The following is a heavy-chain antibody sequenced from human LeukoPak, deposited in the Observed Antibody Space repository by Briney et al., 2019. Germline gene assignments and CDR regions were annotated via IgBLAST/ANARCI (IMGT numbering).Heavy chain of an antibody. V-gene: IGHV3-30*14. CDR3: VKGYAGSGSYPV. D-gene: IGHD1-26*01. Sequence: PGGSLRLSCATSGFTFSSYAFHWVRQAPGKGLEWVATMSFDVNNKYYADSVRGRFTISRDNSKNTLYLQMSSLRAEDTAVYYCVKGYAGSGSYPVWGQGTTVTVSS. J-gene: IGHJ6*02. CDR2: MSFDVNNK. CDR1: GFTFSSYA.